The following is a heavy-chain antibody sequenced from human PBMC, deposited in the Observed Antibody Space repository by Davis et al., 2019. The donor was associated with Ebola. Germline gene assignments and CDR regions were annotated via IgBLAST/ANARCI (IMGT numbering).Heavy chain of an antibody. D-gene: IGHD4/OR15-4a*01. V-gene: IGHV4-59*11. CDR2: VYKSGGT. CDR3: ARAPREYYGDNNSPWPRAFDV. CDR1: GDTTAIHY. J-gene: IGHJ3*01. Sequence: PSETLSLTCTVSGDTTAIHYYSWVRQSPGKGLEWIGYVYKSGGTDYNPPLKSRVTISLDTSKTQVSLNLRSLTAADTAVYYCARAPREYYGDNNSPWPRAFDVWGQGALVIVSS.